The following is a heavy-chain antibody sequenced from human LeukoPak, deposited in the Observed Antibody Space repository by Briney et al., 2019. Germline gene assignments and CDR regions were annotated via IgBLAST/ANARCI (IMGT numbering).Heavy chain of an antibody. CDR1: GFTFSSYW. J-gene: IGHJ5*02. CDR2: INSDGSST. CDR3: AREVYYYDSSGYQRENWFDP. Sequence: GGSLRLSCAASGFTFSSYWMHWVRQAPGKGLVWVSRINSDGSSTSCADSVKGRFTISRDNAKNTLYLQMNSLRAEDTAVYYCAREVYYYDSSGYQRENWFDPWGQGTLVTVSS. V-gene: IGHV3-74*01. D-gene: IGHD3-22*01.